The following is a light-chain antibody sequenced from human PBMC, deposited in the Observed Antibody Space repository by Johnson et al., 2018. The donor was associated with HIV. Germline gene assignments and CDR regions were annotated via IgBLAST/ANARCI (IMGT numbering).Light chain of an antibody. Sequence: QPVLTQPPSVSAAPGQKVTISCSGSSSNIGNNYVSWYQQLPGTAPKLLIYDNYKRPSGIPDRFSGSKSGTSATLGISGLQTGDEADYYCGTWDNSRSAGVFGSGTKVTFL. J-gene: IGLJ1*01. CDR1: SSNIGNNY. V-gene: IGLV1-51*01. CDR3: GTWDNSRSAGV. CDR2: DNY.